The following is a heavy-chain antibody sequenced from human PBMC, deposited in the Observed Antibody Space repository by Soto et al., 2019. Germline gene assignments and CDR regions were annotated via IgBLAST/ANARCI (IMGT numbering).Heavy chain of an antibody. D-gene: IGHD6-19*01. CDR3: ARDLGLPYSSVRGWFDP. CDR2: ISAYNGNT. J-gene: IGHJ5*02. Sequence: ASVKVSCKASGYTFTSYGISWVRQAPGQGLEWMGWISAYNGNTNYAQKLQGRVTMTTDTSTSTAYMELRSLRSDDTAVYYCARDLGLPYSSVRGWFDPWGQGTRVTVSS. CDR1: GYTFTSYG. V-gene: IGHV1-18*01.